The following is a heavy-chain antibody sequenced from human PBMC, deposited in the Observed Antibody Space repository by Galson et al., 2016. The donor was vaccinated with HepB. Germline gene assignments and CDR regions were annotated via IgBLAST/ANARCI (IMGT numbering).Heavy chain of an antibody. Sequence: SVKVSCKASAYMFISYPLHWVRQAPGQGLEWMGWLSVYNGHTSSAQKFQGRVTMTTDTSTNTAFLELSSLISDDTAVYYCARLEGFGDPFDYWGQGTLVTVSS. CDR3: ARLEGFGDPFDY. D-gene: IGHD3-10*01. CDR2: LSVYNGHT. V-gene: IGHV1-18*01. CDR1: AYMFISYP. J-gene: IGHJ4*02.